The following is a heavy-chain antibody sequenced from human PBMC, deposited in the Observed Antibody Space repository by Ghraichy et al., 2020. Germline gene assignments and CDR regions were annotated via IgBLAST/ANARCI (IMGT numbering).Heavy chain of an antibody. V-gene: IGHV4-30-2*01. J-gene: IGHJ3*02. Sequence: SETLSLTCAVSGGSISSGGYSWSWIRQPPGKDLEWIGYIYHSGSTYYNPSLKSRVTISVDRSKNQFSLKLSSVTAADTAVYYCARVGAGYAFDIWGQGTMVTVSS. CDR1: GGSISSGGYS. CDR2: IYHSGST. CDR3: ARVGAGYAFDI. D-gene: IGHD1-26*01.